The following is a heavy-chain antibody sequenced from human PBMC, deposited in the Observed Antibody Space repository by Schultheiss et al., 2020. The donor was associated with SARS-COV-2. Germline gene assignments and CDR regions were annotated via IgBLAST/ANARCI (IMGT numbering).Heavy chain of an antibody. V-gene: IGHV1-18*01. D-gene: IGHD1-26*01. CDR2: ISAYNGNT. Sequence: ASVKVSCKASGGTFSSYAISWVRQAPGQGLEWMGWISAYNGNTNYAQKLQGRVTMTRDTSISTAYMELSRLRSDDTAVYYCRSYSGSYGAFDIWGQGTMVTVSS. CDR1: GGTFSSYA. J-gene: IGHJ3*02. CDR3: RSYSGSYGAFDI.